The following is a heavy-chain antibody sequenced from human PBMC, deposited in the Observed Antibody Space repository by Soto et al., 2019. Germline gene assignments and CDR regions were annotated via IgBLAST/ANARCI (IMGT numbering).Heavy chain of an antibody. CDR2: ISWNSGSI. CDR1: GFTFDDYA. D-gene: IGHD1-20*01. J-gene: IGHJ4*02. CDR3: AKDRYRAPRLFDY. Sequence: GGSLRLSCAASGFTFDDYAMHWVRQAPGKGLEWVSGISWNSGSIGYADSVKGRFTISRDNAKNSLYLQMNSLRAEDTALYYCAKDRYRAPRLFDYWGQGTLVTVSS. V-gene: IGHV3-9*01.